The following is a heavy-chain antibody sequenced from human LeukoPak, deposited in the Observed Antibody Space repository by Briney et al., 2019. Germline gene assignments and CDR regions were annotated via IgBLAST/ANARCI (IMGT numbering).Heavy chain of an antibody. CDR3: ARGRPHGNDY. J-gene: IGHJ4*02. V-gene: IGHV3-74*01. D-gene: IGHD4-23*01. Sequence: GGSLRLSCAASGFTFSSYWMNWVRQAPGKGLVWVSRTASDGNSTTYADSVKGRFSISRDNAKNTLYLQMNSLRVEDTAVYYCARGRPHGNDYWGQGTLVAVSS. CDR1: GFTFSSYW. CDR2: TASDGNST.